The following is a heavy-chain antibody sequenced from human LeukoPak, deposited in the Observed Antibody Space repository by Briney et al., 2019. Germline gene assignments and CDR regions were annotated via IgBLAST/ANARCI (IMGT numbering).Heavy chain of an antibody. CDR2: IIPIFGTA. J-gene: IGHJ6*03. CDR3: ARDTAELSLDLPYYYYMDV. V-gene: IGHV1-69*05. D-gene: IGHD3-16*02. CDR1: GGTFSSYA. Sequence: ASVNVSCKASGGTFSSYAISWVRQAPGQGLEWMGGIIPIFGTANYAQKFQGRVTITTDESTSTAYMELSSLRSEDTAVYYCARDTAELSLDLPYYYYMDVWGKGTTVTVSS.